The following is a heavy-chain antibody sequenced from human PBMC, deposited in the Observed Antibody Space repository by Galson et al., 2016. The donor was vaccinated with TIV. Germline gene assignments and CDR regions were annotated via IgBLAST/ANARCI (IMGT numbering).Heavy chain of an antibody. V-gene: IGHV5-10-1*01. D-gene: IGHD3-3*01. Sequence: QSGAEVKKPGESLRISCKGSGHRFTSKWISWVRQMPGKGLEWMGKIDLSDSYTNYSTSFQGHVTFSVDKSISTAYLQWSSLRASDTAMYYCATSRDIESLLEIYGMDVWGQGTTVTVSS. CDR3: ATSRDIESLLEIYGMDV. CDR2: IDLSDSYT. CDR1: GHRFTSKW. J-gene: IGHJ6*02.